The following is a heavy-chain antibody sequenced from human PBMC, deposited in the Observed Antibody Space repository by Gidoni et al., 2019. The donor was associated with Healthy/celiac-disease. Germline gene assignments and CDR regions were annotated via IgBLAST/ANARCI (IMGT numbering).Heavy chain of an antibody. CDR3: ARDRGYSSSWYWDY. J-gene: IGHJ4*02. Sequence: EVQLVESGGGLVQPGGSLRLSCAASGFTFSSYWMHWVRQVPGKGLVWVSRSNSDWSSTSYADSVKGRFTISRDNAKNTLYLQMNSLRAEDTAVYYCARDRGYSSSWYWDYWGQGTLVTVSS. CDR1: GFTFSSYW. CDR2: SNSDWSST. V-gene: IGHV3-74*01. D-gene: IGHD6-13*01.